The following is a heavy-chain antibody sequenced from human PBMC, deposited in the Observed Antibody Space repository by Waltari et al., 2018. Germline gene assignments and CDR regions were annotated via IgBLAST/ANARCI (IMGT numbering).Heavy chain of an antibody. CDR1: GFTFDDYA. CDR3: AKGGHYVWGSYRYSPFDY. CDR2: ISWNSGSI. V-gene: IGHV3-9*01. Sequence: EVQLVESGGGLLQPGRSLRLSCAASGFTFDDYAMHWVRQAPGKGLEWVSGISWNSGSIGNADSVKCRFTIARDNAKNSLYLQMNSLRAEDTALYYCAKGGHYVWGSYRYSPFDYWGQGTLVTVSS. D-gene: IGHD3-16*02. J-gene: IGHJ4*02.